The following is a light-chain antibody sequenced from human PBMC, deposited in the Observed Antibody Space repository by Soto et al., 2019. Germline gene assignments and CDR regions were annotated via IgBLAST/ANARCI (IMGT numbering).Light chain of an antibody. CDR1: QSVSSY. CDR2: DAS. J-gene: IGKJ4*01. Sequence: EIVLTQSPATLSLSPGERATLSCRASQSVSSYLAWYQQKPGQAPRLLIYDASNRDTGIPARFSGSGSGTDYTLTISNREPEDFAVYYCQQLSNWPPLTFGGGTKVEIK. V-gene: IGKV3-11*01. CDR3: QQLSNWPPLT.